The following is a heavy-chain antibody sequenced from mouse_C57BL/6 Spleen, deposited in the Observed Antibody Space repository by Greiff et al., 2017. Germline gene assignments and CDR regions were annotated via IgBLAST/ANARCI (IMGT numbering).Heavy chain of an antibody. D-gene: IGHD2-1*01. CDR3: AKYLYGNYAMDY. Sequence: QVQLQQSGPGLVQPSQSLSITCTVSGFSLTSYGVHWVRQPPGKGLEWLGVIWSGGSTDYNAAFISRLSIRKDNSKGQVVFKMNSLQADDAAIYYCAKYLYGNYAMDYWGQGTSVTVSS. CDR1: GFSLTSYG. J-gene: IGHJ4*01. V-gene: IGHV2-4*01. CDR2: IWSGGST.